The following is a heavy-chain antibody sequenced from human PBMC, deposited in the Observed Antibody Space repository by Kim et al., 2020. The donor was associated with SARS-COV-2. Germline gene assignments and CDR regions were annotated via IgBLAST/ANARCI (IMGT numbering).Heavy chain of an antibody. V-gene: IGHV4-39*01. CDR2: T. Sequence: TSYNPSLKSRVTISVDTSKNQFSLKLSSVTAADTAVYYCVSINFPGYPVWWGQGTLVTVSS. CDR3: VSINFPGYPVW. D-gene: IGHD2-8*01. J-gene: IGHJ4*02.